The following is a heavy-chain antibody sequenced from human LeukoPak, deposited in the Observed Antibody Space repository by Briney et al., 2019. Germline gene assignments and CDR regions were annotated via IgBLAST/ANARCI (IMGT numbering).Heavy chain of an antibody. D-gene: IGHD4-17*01. CDR1: GFTFSSYS. J-gene: IGHJ4*02. Sequence: GGSLRLSCAASGFTFSSYSMNWVRQAPGKGLEWVSSISSSSSYIYYADSVKGRFTISKDNSKTTLYLQMNSLRAEDTAVYYCAKRSVFSFASWGQGTLVSVSS. CDR3: AKRSVFSFAS. CDR2: ISSSSSYI. V-gene: IGHV3-21*04.